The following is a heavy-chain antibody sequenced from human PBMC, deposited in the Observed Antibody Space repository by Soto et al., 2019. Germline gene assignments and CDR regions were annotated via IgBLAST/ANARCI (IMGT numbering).Heavy chain of an antibody. CDR3: ARVQPSRTSGYDTGGY. V-gene: IGHV1-18*01. D-gene: IGHD5-12*01. CDR2: ISAYTGNT. CDR1: GYTFTSYG. J-gene: IGHJ4*02. Sequence: QVQLVQSGAEVKKPGASVKVSCKASGYTFTSYGISWVRQAPGQGLEWMGWISAYTGNTNYAQKRQGRVTMTAVTSTSTAYMERRSLRSDDTAVYYCARVQPSRTSGYDTGGYWGQGTLVTVSS.